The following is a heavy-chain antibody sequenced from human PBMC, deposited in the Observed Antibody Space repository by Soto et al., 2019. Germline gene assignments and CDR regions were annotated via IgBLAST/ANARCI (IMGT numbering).Heavy chain of an antibody. J-gene: IGHJ4*02. Sequence: GGNLRLSCAACGFTFTRYRIHWVRQPPGKGLEWVGRINSDGARIEYGDSVKGRFTVSRDNAHNMVFLQMNSLTDEDSGIYFCARAGAWNYVHDFWGQGTLVTVSS. V-gene: IGHV3-74*03. CDR1: GFTFTRYR. CDR3: ARAGAWNYVHDF. D-gene: IGHD1-7*01. CDR2: INSDGARI.